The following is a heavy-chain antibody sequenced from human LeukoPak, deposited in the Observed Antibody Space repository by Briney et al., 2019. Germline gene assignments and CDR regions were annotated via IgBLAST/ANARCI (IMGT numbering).Heavy chain of an antibody. Sequence: GGSLRLSCAASGFTVSSNYMSWVRQAPGKGLEWVSVIYSSGSTYYADSVKGRFTISRDNSKNTLYLQMNSLRAEDTAVYYCARDRPYGSVDYWGQGTLVTVSS. V-gene: IGHV3-66*01. CDR2: IYSSGST. CDR1: GFTVSSNY. CDR3: ARDRPYGSVDY. D-gene: IGHD4-11*01. J-gene: IGHJ4*02.